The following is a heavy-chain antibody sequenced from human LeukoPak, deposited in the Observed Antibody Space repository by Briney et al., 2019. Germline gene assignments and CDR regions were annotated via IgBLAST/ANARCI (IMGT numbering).Heavy chain of an antibody. J-gene: IGHJ4*02. CDR2: IYHSGST. CDR3: ARGGYDTSTVPRFDY. D-gene: IGHD4-11*01. V-gene: IGHV4-38-2*02. Sequence: PSETLSLTCTVSGYSISSGYYWGWIRQPPGKGLEWIGSIYHSGSTYYNPSLKRRVTISVDTSKNQFSLKLSSVTAADTAVYYCARGGYDTSTVPRFDYWGQGTLVTVSS. CDR1: GYSISSGYY.